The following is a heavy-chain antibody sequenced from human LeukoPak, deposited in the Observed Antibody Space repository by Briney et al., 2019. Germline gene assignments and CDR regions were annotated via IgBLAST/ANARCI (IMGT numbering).Heavy chain of an antibody. D-gene: IGHD3-3*01. V-gene: IGHV3-21*01. Sequence: GGSLRLSCAGSGLTFNTYGMNWVRQAPGKGLEWVSSISSSSSFIYYSDSVTGRFTVSRDNARNSLYLQMNSLRAEDTAVYYCARERSGAAAFDIWGQGTMVTVSS. J-gene: IGHJ3*02. CDR1: GLTFNTYG. CDR3: ARERSGAAAFDI. CDR2: ISSSSSFI.